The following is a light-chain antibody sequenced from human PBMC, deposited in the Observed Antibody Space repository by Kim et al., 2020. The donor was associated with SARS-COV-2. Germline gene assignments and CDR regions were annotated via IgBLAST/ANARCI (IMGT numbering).Light chain of an antibody. J-gene: IGLJ3*02. Sequence: SYELTQPPSVSVSPGQTASITCSGDKLGDKYACWYQQKPGQSPVLVIYQDSKRPSGIPERFSGSNSGNTATLTISGTQAMDEADYYCQAWESSLWVFGGGTQLTVL. CDR2: QDS. CDR3: QAWESSLWV. CDR1: KLGDKY. V-gene: IGLV3-1*01.